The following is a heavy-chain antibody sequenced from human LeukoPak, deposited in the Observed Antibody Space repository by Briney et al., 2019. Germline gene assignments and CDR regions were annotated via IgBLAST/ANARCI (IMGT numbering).Heavy chain of an antibody. J-gene: IGHJ4*02. D-gene: IGHD3-22*01. CDR1: GFTVSSNY. CDR3: ARAATGDYYDSSGYYYFVDYFDY. V-gene: IGHV3-21*04. Sequence: PGGSLRLSCAASGFTVSSNYMNWVRQAPGKGLEWVSSISSSSIYIYYGDSVKGRFTISRDNAKNTLYLQMNSLRAEDTALYHCARAATGDYYDSSGYYYFVDYFDYWGQGTLVTVSS. CDR2: ISSSSIYI.